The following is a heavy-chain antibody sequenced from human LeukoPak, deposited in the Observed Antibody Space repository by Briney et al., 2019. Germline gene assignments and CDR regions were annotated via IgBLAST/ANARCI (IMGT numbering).Heavy chain of an antibody. V-gene: IGHV4-59*01. Sequence: SETLSLTCTVSGGSITSYYWSWIRQPPGKGLEWIGYIYNSGSTNYNPSLRSRVTISVDTSKNQFSLNLNSVTAAETAVYYCARGDFRYFDFWGQGTLVTVSS. D-gene: IGHD2-21*02. CDR3: ARGDFRYFDF. J-gene: IGHJ4*02. CDR1: GGSITSYY. CDR2: IYNSGST.